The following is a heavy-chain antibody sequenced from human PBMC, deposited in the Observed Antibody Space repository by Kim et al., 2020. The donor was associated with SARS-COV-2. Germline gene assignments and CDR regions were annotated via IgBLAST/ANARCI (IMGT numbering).Heavy chain of an antibody. CDR3: ARESAGDYFDWYFDL. D-gene: IGHD4-17*01. V-gene: IGHV3-53*01. CDR1: GFTVSSNY. Sequence: GGSLRLSCAASGFTVSSNYMSWVRQAPGKGLEWVSVIYSGGSTYYADSVKSRFTISRDNSKTKLYLQMNSLRAEDTAVYYCARESAGDYFDWYFDLWGRGTLVTVSS. J-gene: IGHJ2*01. CDR2: IYSGGST.